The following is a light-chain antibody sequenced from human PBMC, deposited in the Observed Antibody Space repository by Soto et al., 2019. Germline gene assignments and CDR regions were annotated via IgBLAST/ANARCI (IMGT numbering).Light chain of an antibody. CDR2: GAS. V-gene: IGKV3-15*01. CDR1: QSVDNN. J-gene: IGKJ1*01. Sequence: IVITQSPATLSVSPGAGVTLSCSASQSVDNNLAWYQQKPGQAPRLLIYGASTRATGIPGTFSGSGSGTEFTLTISSLQSEDFAVYYCQQYNKWPRTFGQGTKVDIK. CDR3: QQYNKWPRT.